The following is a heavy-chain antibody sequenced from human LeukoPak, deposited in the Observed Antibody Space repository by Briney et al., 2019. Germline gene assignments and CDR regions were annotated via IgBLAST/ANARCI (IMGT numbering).Heavy chain of an antibody. Sequence: GGSLRLSCAASGFTFRSYGMTWVRQAPGKGLEWVSATSGSGGSTYYADSVKGRFTISRDNSKNTLYLQMNSLRDEDTAVYYCAKFEFGFWGQGTLVTVSS. V-gene: IGHV3-23*01. D-gene: IGHD3-16*01. CDR3: AKFEFGF. CDR1: GFTFRSYG. J-gene: IGHJ4*02. CDR2: TSGSGGST.